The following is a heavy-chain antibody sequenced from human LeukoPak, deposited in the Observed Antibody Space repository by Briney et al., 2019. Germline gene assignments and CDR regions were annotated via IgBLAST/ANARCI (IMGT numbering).Heavy chain of an antibody. D-gene: IGHD6-19*01. CDR2: IHHSGST. CDR3: ASTRGGVAVSGRGDFDI. Sequence: SETLSLTCGVSGASISSYYWSWIRQSPGKGLEWIGDIHHSGSTDYHPSLKGRVTISADTSQSQFSLSLTSVTAAYTAVYFCASTRGGVAVSGRGDFDIWGQGTAVTVSP. J-gene: IGHJ3*02. CDR1: GASISSYY. V-gene: IGHV4-4*09.